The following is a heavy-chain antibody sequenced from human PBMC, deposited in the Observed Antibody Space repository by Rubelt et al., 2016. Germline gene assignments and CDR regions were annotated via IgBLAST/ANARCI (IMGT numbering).Heavy chain of an antibody. J-gene: IGHJ5*02. CDR1: GYTFTSYA. CDR3: ARVIAAREDYNWFDP. V-gene: IGHV7-4-1*02. Sequence: QVQLVQSGAEVKKPGASVKISCKASGYTFTSYAMNWVRQAPGQGLEWMGWINTNTGNPTYAQGFTGRFVFSLDTSVSTAYLQISSLKAEDTAVYYCARVIAAREDYNWFDPWGQGTLVTVSS. D-gene: IGHD6-6*01. CDR2: INTNTGNP.